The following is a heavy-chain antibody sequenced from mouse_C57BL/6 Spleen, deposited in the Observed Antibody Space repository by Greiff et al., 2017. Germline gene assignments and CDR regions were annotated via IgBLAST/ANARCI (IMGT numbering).Heavy chain of an antibody. J-gene: IGHJ4*01. CDR1: GYAFSSYW. Sequence: QVQLQQSGAELVKPGASVKISCKASGYAFSSYWMTWVKQRPGKGLEWIGQIYPGDGDTNYNGKFKGKATLTADKSSSTAYMQLSSLTSEDSAVYFCARAGYDGYYYAMDDWGQGTSVTVAS. CDR3: ARAGYDGYYYAMDD. D-gene: IGHD2-3*01. V-gene: IGHV1-80*01. CDR2: IYPGDGDT.